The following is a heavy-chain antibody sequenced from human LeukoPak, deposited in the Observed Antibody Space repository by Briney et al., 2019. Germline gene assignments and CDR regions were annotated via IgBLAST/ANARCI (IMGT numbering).Heavy chain of an antibody. J-gene: IGHJ4*02. CDR3: AKRSGGVRRYENYYFDY. CDR2: ISGSGGST. Sequence: XVSXISGSGGSTYYADSVKGRFTISRDNSKNTLYLQMNSLRAEDTAVYYCAKRSGGVRRYENYYFDYWGQGTLVTVSS. V-gene: IGHV3-23*01. D-gene: IGHD1-1*01.